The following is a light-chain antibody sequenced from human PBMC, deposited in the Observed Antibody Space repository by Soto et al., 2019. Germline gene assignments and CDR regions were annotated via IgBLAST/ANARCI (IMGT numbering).Light chain of an antibody. CDR1: SSDVGGYNY. Sequence: QSALTQPASVSGSPGQSITIPCTGSSSDVGGYNYVSWYQQHPGKAPKLMIYDVNNRPSGVSNRFSGSKSGNTASLSISGFQVEDEAEYYCSSYTTSTILAYVFGTGTKLTVL. CDR2: DVN. J-gene: IGLJ1*01. V-gene: IGLV2-14*01. CDR3: SSYTTSTILAYV.